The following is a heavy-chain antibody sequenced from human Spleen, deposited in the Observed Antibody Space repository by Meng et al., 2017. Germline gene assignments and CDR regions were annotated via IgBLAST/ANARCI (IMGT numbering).Heavy chain of an antibody. CDR2: INHSGST. Sequence: LQASRAGLLQPVDTLSPTCVVCGGSVRAYYWSWLRQPPGKGLEWIGEINHSGSTNYNPSLESRATISVDTSQNNLSLKLSSVTAADSAVYYCARGPTTMAHDFDYWGQGTLVTVSS. CDR3: ARGPTTMAHDFDY. CDR1: GGSVRAYY. J-gene: IGHJ4*02. D-gene: IGHD4-11*01. V-gene: IGHV4-34*01.